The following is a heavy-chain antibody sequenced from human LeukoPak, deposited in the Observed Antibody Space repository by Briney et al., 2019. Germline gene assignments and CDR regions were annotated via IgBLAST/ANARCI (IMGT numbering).Heavy chain of an antibody. D-gene: IGHD2-2*03. CDR1: GYTFTMNG. Sequence: GASVKVSCKASGYTFTMNGISWVRQAPGQGLEWMGWTSTYNDKTNYAQRLQGRVTMTTDTSTSTAYMELRSLRSDDTAVYFCARDGYCRGSSCPFQHWGQGTMVTVSS. J-gene: IGHJ1*01. CDR2: TSTYNDKT. CDR3: ARDGYCRGSSCPFQH. V-gene: IGHV1-18*01.